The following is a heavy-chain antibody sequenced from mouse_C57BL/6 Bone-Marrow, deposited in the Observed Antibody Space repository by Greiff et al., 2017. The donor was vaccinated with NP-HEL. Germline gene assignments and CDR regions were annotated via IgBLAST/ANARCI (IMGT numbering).Heavy chain of an antibody. CDR1: GYTFTSYG. D-gene: IGHD1-1*01. V-gene: IGHV1-81*01. Sequence: QVQLKQSGAELARPGASVKLSCKASGYTFTSYGISWVKQRTGQGLEWIGEIYPRSGNTYYNEKFKGKATLTADKSSSTAYMELRSLTPEDSAVYFCARRYYGSSYWYFDVWGTGTTVTVSS. J-gene: IGHJ1*03. CDR2: IYPRSGNT. CDR3: ARRYYGSSYWYFDV.